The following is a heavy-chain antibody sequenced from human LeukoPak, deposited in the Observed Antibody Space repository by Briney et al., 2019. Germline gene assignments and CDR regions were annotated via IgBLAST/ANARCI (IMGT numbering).Heavy chain of an antibody. CDR3: ARTDNYDFWSGPFDY. Sequence: GESLKISCKGSGYSFTSYWIGWVRQMPGKGLEWMGIIYPGDSDTRYSPSFQGQVTISADRSISTAYLQWSSLKASDTAMYYCARTDNYDFWSGPFDYWGQGTLVTVSS. CDR1: GYSFTSYW. CDR2: IYPGDSDT. D-gene: IGHD3-3*01. V-gene: IGHV5-51*01. J-gene: IGHJ4*02.